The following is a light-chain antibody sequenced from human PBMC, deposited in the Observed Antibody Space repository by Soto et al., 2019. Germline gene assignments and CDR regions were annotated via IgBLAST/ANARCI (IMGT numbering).Light chain of an antibody. CDR2: AAS. CDR1: QGISSY. V-gene: IGKV1-8*01. J-gene: IGKJ2*01. Sequence: AIRMTQYPSSFSASTGDRVTITCRASQGISSYLAWYQQKPGKAPQLLIYAASTLQSGVPSRFSGSGSGTDFTLTISCLQSEDFATYYCQQYYSYPRTFGQGTKLEIK. CDR3: QQYYSYPRT.